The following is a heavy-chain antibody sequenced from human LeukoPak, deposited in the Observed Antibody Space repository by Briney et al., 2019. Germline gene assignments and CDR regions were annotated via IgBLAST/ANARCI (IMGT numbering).Heavy chain of an antibody. J-gene: IGHJ4*02. CDR1: GYTFTGYY. V-gene: IGHV1-2*06. CDR2: INPNSGGT. CDR3: ARTTYDFWSGYYFDY. Sequence: ASVKVSCTASGYTFTGYYMHWVRQAPGQGLEWMGRINPNSGGTNYAQKFQGRVTMTRDTSISTAYMELSRLRSDDTAVYYCARTTYDFWSGYYFDYWGQGTLVTVSS. D-gene: IGHD3-3*01.